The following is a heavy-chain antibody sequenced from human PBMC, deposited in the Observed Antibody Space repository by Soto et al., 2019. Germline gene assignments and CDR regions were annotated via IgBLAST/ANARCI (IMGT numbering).Heavy chain of an antibody. J-gene: IGHJ5*02. CDR1: GDSVSSNNAA. Sequence: SQTLSLTCAIYGDSVSSNNAAWNWIRQSPSRGLEWLGRTYFRSKWHYGYAVSVRSRITIKPDTSKNQFSLQLNSVTPEDTAVYYCARSEQWLTTWGQGTLVTVSS. CDR2: TYFRSKWHY. D-gene: IGHD6-19*01. CDR3: ARSEQWLTT. V-gene: IGHV6-1*01.